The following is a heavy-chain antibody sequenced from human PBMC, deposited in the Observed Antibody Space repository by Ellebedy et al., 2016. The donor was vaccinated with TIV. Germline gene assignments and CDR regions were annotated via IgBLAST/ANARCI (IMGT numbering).Heavy chain of an antibody. D-gene: IGHD5-24*01. Sequence: PGGSLRLSCAASGFTFNNYGMHWVRQAPGKGLEWVAVVWSDGSNKYYADSVKGRFTISRDNSKNTLYLQVNSLRAEDTAVYYCAKSRWLQPDYDYWGQGTLVTVSS. CDR1: GFTFNNYG. J-gene: IGHJ4*02. CDR3: AKSRWLQPDYDY. V-gene: IGHV3-30*02. CDR2: VWSDGSNK.